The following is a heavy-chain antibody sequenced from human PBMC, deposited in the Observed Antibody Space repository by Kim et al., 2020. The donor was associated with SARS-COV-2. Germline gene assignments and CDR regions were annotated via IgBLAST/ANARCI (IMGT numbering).Heavy chain of an antibody. CDR2: A. D-gene: IGHD1-26*01. V-gene: IGHV5-51*01. Sequence: ARYTPSFQGQVTMSVDKSTSTAYLQWNSLKASDTAIYYCARRWREVFYFEYWGQGTQVTVSS. CDR3: ARRWREVFYFEY. J-gene: IGHJ4*02.